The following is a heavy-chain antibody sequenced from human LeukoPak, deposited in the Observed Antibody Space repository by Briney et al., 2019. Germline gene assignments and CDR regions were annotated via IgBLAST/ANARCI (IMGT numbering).Heavy chain of an antibody. J-gene: IGHJ3*02. CDR1: GGSIGSSYW. CDR2: IFYSGST. D-gene: IGHD3-10*01. Sequence: SGTLSLTCAVSGGSIGSSYWWTWVRQPPGKGLEWIGNIFYSGSTYYSPSLRSRVTISLDTSRNQFSLKLNSVTAADTAVYYCAKSNGYGLVDIWGQGTMVTVSS. V-gene: IGHV4-4*02. CDR3: AKSNGYGLVDI.